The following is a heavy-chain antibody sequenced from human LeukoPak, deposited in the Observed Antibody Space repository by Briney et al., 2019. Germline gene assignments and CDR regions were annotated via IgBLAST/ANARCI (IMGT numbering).Heavy chain of an antibody. CDR3: AKDIVIIPAASYAFDI. V-gene: IGHV3-23*01. J-gene: IGHJ3*02. D-gene: IGHD2-2*01. Sequence: GGSLRLSCAASGFXFSSYAIGWVRQAPGKGLKWVSLISGSGGSTYYADSVKGRFTISRDNSKNTLYLQTNSLRADDTAVYYCAKDIVIIPAASYAFDIWGQGTIVIVSS. CDR1: GFXFSSYA. CDR2: ISGSGGST.